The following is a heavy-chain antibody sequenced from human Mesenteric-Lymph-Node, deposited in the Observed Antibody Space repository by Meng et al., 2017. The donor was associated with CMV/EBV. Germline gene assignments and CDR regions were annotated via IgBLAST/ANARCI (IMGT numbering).Heavy chain of an antibody. CDR1: GFTFSSYW. CDR3: ARGGVGDYKPPYYGMDV. Sequence: GESLKISCVASGFTFSSYWMSWVRQAPGKGLEWVANLRQDGSEKYFLDSVKGRFTISRDNAKNSLFLQMSSLRVEDTAVYYCARGGVGDYKPPYYGMDVWGQGTTVTVSS. J-gene: IGHJ6*02. CDR2: LRQDGSEK. D-gene: IGHD4-11*01. V-gene: IGHV3-7*01.